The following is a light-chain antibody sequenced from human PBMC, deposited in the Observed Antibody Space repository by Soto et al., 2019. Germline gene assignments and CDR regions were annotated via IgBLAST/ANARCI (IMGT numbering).Light chain of an antibody. J-gene: IGLJ1*01. CDR3: QVWDSSSDHYV. V-gene: IGLV3-21*02. Sequence: SYELTQPPSVSVAPGQTARITWGANNIGSKSVHWYQQKPGQAPVLVDYDDSDRPSGIPERFSGSNSGNTATLTISRVEAVDEADYYCQVWDSSSDHYVFGTGPKRTVL. CDR2: DDS. CDR1: NIGSKS.